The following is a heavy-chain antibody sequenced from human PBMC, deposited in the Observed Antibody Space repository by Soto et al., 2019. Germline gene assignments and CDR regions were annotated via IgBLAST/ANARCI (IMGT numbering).Heavy chain of an antibody. D-gene: IGHD1-1*01. Sequence: PSETLSLTCTVSGASISGFYCSWIRKSAWKGLEWIGRIYATGTTDYNPSLKSRVMMSVDTSKKQFSLKLRSVTAADTAVYYCVRDGTKTLREWFNPFVQG. V-gene: IGHV4-4*07. J-gene: IGHJ5*02. CDR2: IYATGTT. CDR3: VRDGTKTLREWFNP. CDR1: GASISGFY.